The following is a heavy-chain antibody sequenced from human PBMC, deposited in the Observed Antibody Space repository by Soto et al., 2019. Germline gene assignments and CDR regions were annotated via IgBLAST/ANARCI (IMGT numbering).Heavy chain of an antibody. V-gene: IGHV3-48*02. CDR1: GFTFSSYS. CDR3: ARDRGWFPWFDP. CDR2: ISSSSSTI. D-gene: IGHD2-15*01. Sequence: EVQLVESGGGLVQPGGSLRLSCAASGFTFSSYSMNWVRQAPGKGLEWVSYISSSSSTIYYADSVKGRFTISRDNAKNSLYPQMNSLRDEDTAVYYCARDRGWFPWFDPWGQGTLVTVSS. J-gene: IGHJ5*02.